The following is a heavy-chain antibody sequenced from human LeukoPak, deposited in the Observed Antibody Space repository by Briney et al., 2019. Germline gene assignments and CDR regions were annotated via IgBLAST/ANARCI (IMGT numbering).Heavy chain of an antibody. CDR3: ASRLDYSSSWYEFEY. CDR2: IYSGGST. V-gene: IGHV3-53*01. J-gene: IGHJ4*02. CDR1: GFTVSSNY. D-gene: IGHD6-13*01. Sequence: PGGSLRLSCAASGFTVSSNYMSWVRQAPGKGLEWVSVIYSGGSTYYADSVKGRFTISRDNSKNTLYLQMNSLRAEDTAVYYCASRLDYSSSWYEFEYWGQGTLVTVSS.